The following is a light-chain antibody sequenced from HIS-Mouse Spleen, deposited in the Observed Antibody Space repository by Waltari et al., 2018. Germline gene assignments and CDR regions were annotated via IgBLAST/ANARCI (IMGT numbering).Light chain of an antibody. CDR3: LSADSSGTWV. J-gene: IGLJ3*02. CDR2: KES. V-gene: IGLV3-16*01. Sequence: SYELTQPPSVSVSLGQMARITCSGEALPKKYAYWYQQKPGQFPVLGIYKESDRPSGIPERFSGSSSGTIVTLTISGVQAEDEADYYCLSADSSGTWVFGGGTKLTVL. CDR1: ALPKKY.